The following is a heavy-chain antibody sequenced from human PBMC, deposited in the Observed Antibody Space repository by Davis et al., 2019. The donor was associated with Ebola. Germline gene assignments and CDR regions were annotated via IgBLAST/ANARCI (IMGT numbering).Heavy chain of an antibody. CDR3: TRHAGDAGNFDL. D-gene: IGHD7-27*01. CDR2: IYPGDSDT. J-gene: IGHJ2*01. CDR1: GYSFTIYW. Sequence: GESLKISCKGSGYSFTIYWIGWVRQLPGKGLEWMGIIYPGDSDTRYSPSFQGLVTISSDRSTAYLQWSSLRASDSAIYYWTRHAGDAGNFDLWGRGTLVSVSS. V-gene: IGHV5-51*01.